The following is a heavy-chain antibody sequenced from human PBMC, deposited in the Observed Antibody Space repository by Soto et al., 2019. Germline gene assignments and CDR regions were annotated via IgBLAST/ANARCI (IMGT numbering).Heavy chain of an antibody. CDR1: GFTFSSYV. D-gene: IGHD6-19*01. CDR2: ISGSGGST. V-gene: IGHV3-23*01. Sequence: EVQLLESGGGLVQPGGSLRLSCAASGFTFSSYVMSWVRQAPGKGLEWVSAISGSGGSTYYADSVKGRFTISRDNSKNTLYLQMNSLRAEDTAVYYCAKEMPSGYSSGRDAFDIWGQGTMITVSS. J-gene: IGHJ3*02. CDR3: AKEMPSGYSSGRDAFDI.